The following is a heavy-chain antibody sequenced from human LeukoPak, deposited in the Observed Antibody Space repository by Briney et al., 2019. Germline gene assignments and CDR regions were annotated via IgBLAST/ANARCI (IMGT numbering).Heavy chain of an antibody. CDR2: NNPYTGKT. Sequence: GASVKVSCKASGYTFTSYGINWVRQAPGQGLEWIGWNNPYTGKTQYAQKVQGRLTVTTDTSTSTAHMELTSLNSDDTAVYYCARERGLDLVDYWGQGTLVTVSS. J-gene: IGHJ4*02. V-gene: IGHV1-18*01. CDR3: ARERGLDLVDY. D-gene: IGHD3/OR15-3a*01. CDR1: GYTFTSYG.